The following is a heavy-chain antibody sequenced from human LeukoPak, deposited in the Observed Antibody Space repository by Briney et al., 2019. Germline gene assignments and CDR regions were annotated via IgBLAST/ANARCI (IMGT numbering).Heavy chain of an antibody. CDR2: IYYSGST. Sequence: SETLSLTCTVSGGSISSYYWSWIRQPPGKGLEWIGYIYYSGSTNYNPSLKSRVTISVDTSKNQFSLKLSSVTAADTAVYYCARDSTYYDFWSGFQGPRTGFDPWGQGTLVTVSS. V-gene: IGHV4-59*01. D-gene: IGHD3-3*01. J-gene: IGHJ5*02. CDR3: ARDSTYYDFWSGFQGPRTGFDP. CDR1: GGSISSYY.